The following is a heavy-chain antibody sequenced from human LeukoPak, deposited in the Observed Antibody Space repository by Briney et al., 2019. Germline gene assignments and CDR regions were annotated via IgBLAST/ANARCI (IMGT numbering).Heavy chain of an antibody. CDR3: ARVGYYDNSNYYAYCQH. J-gene: IGHJ1*01. CDR2: INSDGTDI. CDR1: GFTFISYC. D-gene: IGHD3-22*01. Sequence: GGSLRLSCALSGFTFISYCMHWVRQAPGRGLEWVARINSDGTDISYGDSVKGRFTISRDNAKNTLYLQMNSLRVEDTAVYYCARVGYYDNSNYYAYCQHWGQGTLVTVSS. V-gene: IGHV3-74*01.